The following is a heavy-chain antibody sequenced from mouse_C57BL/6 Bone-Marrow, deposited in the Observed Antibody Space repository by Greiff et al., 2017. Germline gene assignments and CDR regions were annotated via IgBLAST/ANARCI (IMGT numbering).Heavy chain of an antibody. CDR3: ARSFYYSTCRYFDV. CDR1: GYSFTGYY. V-gene: IGHV1-43*01. Sequence: EVQLQESGPELVKPGASVKISCKASGYSFTGYYMHWVKQSSEKSLEWIGEINPSTGGTSYNQKFKGKATLTVDKSSSTAYMQIKSLASEDSAVYYCARSFYYSTCRYFDVWGGGTTVTVSS. J-gene: IGHJ1*01. D-gene: IGHD2-5*01. CDR2: INPSTGGT.